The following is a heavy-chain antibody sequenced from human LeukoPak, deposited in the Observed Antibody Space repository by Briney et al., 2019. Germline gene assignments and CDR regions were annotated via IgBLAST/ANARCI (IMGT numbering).Heavy chain of an antibody. CDR2: ISGSGGST. J-gene: IGHJ3*02. V-gene: IGHV3-23*01. CDR3: AKDSIAVAGTRVNAFDI. CDR1: GFTFSSYA. D-gene: IGHD6-19*01. Sequence: GGSLRLSRAASGFTFSSYAMSWVRQAPGKGLEWVSAISGSGGSTYYADSVKGRFTISRDNSKNTLYLQMNSLRAEDTAVYYCAKDSIAVAGTRVNAFDIWGQGTMVTVSS.